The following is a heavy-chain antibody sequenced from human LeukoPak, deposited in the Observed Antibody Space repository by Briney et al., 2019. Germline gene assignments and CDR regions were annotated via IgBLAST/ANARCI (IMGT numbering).Heavy chain of an antibody. V-gene: IGHV4-38-2*02. Sequence: PSETLSLTCTVSGYSISSGYYWGWIRQPPGKGLEWIGSIYHGGSTYYNPSLKSRVTISVDTSKNQFSLKLSSVTAADTAVYYCARERRYYGSGNWFDPWGQGTLVTVSS. CDR1: GYSISSGYY. J-gene: IGHJ5*02. D-gene: IGHD3-10*01. CDR2: IYHGGST. CDR3: ARERRYYGSGNWFDP.